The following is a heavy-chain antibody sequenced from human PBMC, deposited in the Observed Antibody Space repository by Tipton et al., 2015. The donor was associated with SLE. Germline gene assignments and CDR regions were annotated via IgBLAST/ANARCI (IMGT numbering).Heavy chain of an antibody. CDR2: IYYSGST. D-gene: IGHD4-17*01. CDR3: ARDVGYGDYGRSPFLDY. CDR1: GGSISSGDYY. J-gene: IGHJ4*02. V-gene: IGHV4-30-4*01. Sequence: LRLSCTVSGGSISSGDYYWSWIRQPPGKGLEWIGYIYYSGSTYYNPSLKSRVTISVDTSKNQFSLKLSSVTAADTAVYYCARDVGYGDYGRSPFLDYWGQGTLVTVSS.